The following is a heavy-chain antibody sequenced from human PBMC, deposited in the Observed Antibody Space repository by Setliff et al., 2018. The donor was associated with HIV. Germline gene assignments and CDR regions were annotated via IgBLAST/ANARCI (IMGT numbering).Heavy chain of an antibody. CDR1: GYTFTSYY. V-gene: IGHV1-46*01. D-gene: IGHD6-6*01. CDR3: ATGIAARPVSFYYGMDV. J-gene: IGHJ6*02. CDR2: INPSGGST. Sequence: ASVKVSCKASGYTFTSYYMHWVRQAPGQGLEWMGIINPSGGSTSYAQKFQGRVTMTRDTSTSTVYMELSSLRSEDTAVYYCATGIAARPVSFYYGMDVWGQGTTVTVSS.